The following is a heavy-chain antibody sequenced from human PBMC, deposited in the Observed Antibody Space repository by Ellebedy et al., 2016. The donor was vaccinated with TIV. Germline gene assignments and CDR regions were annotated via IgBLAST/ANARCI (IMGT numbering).Heavy chain of an antibody. J-gene: IGHJ4*02. V-gene: IGHV4-31*03. D-gene: IGHD6-25*01. CDR1: GGSISSGGHH. Sequence: SETLSLXXTVSGGSISSGGHHWTWLRQRPGKGLEAIGYISYSGRTYYSPSLNSRVSISRDTSKNQFSLSLTSLTAADTAVYYCARDSGNLHYFDYWGQGTLVTVSS. CDR3: ARDSGNLHYFDY. CDR2: ISYSGRT.